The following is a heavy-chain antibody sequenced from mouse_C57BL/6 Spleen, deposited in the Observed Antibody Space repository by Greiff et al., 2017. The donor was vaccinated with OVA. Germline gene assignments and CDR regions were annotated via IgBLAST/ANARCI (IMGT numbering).Heavy chain of an antibody. J-gene: IGHJ3*01. D-gene: IGHD1-1*01. CDR2: ISYSGST. CDR3: AREGDYYGSSYGFAY. Sequence: EVKLMESGPGMVKPSQSLSLTCTVTGYSITSGYDWHWIRHFPGNKLEWMGYISYSGSTNYNPSLKSRISITHDTSKNHFFLKLNSVTTEDTATYYCAREGDYYGSSYGFAYWGQGTLVTVSA. V-gene: IGHV3-1*01. CDR1: GYSITSGYD.